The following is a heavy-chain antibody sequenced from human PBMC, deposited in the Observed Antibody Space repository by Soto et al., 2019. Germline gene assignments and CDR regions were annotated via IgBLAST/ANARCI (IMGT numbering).Heavy chain of an antibody. V-gene: IGHV1-18*01. Sequence: ASVKVSCKASGYTLTGYGISWVRQAPGQGLEWMGWISAYNGNTNYAQKLQGRVTMTTDTPTSTAYMELRSLRSDDTAVYYCARDIGYYYGSGSYYTPPSDYWGQGTLVTVSS. CDR1: GYTLTGYG. CDR2: ISAYNGNT. D-gene: IGHD3-10*01. CDR3: ARDIGYYYGSGSYYTPPSDY. J-gene: IGHJ4*02.